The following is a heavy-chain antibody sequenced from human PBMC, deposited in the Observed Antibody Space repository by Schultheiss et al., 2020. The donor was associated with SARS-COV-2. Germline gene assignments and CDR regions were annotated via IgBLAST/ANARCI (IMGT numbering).Heavy chain of an antibody. Sequence: SQTLSLTCTISGDSVSSNSAAWNWIRQSPSRGLEWLGRTYYRSKWYNDYAVCVKSRITINPDTSKNQFSLQLNSVTPEDTAVYYCARVSSGWWLEFDTWFDPWGQGTLVTVSS. CDR3: ARVSSGWWLEFDTWFDP. D-gene: IGHD2-15*01. V-gene: IGHV6-1*01. CDR2: TYYRSKWYN. CDR1: GDSVSSNSAA. J-gene: IGHJ5*02.